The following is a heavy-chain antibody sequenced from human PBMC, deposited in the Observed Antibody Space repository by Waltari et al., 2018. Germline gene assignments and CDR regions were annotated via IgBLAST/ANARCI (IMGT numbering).Heavy chain of an antibody. CDR2: IIPIFGTA. D-gene: IGHD3-22*01. CDR1: GYTFTSYA. CDR3: AREMDYYDSSGYNNYFDY. Sequence: QVQLVQSGSELKKPGASVKVSCKASGYTFTSYAMNWVRQAPGQGLEWMGRIIPIFGTANYAQKFQGRVTITANKSTSTAYMELSSLRSEDTAVYYCAREMDYYDSSGYNNYFDYWGQGTLVTVSS. J-gene: IGHJ4*02. V-gene: IGHV1-69*06.